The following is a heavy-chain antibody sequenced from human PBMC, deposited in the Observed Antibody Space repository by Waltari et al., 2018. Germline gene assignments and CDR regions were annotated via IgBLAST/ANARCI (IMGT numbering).Heavy chain of an antibody. CDR3: ARHGLRDCTNGVCSFQGMDV. Sequence: EVQLVQSGAEVKKPGESPKISCKGSGYSFTSYWIGWVRQMPGKGLEWMGIIYPGDSDTRYSPSFQGQVTISADKSISTAYLQWGSLKASDTAMYYCARHGLRDCTNGVCSFQGMDVWGQGTTVTVSS. CDR1: GYSFTSYW. V-gene: IGHV5-51*01. CDR2: IYPGDSDT. J-gene: IGHJ6*02. D-gene: IGHD2-8*01.